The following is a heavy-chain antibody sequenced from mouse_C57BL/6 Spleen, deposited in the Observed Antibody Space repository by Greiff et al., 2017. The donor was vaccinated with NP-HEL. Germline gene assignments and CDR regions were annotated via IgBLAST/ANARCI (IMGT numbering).Heavy chain of an antibody. J-gene: IGHJ3*01. V-gene: IGHV5-9-1*02. CDR1: GFTFSSYA. D-gene: IGHD2-1*01. Sequence: EVQLVESGEGLVKPGGSLKLSCAASGFTFSSYAMSWVRQTPEKRLEWVAYISSGGDYIYYADTVKGRFTISRDNARNTLYLQMSSLKSEDTAMYYCTRFYGNYVWFAYWGQGTLVTVSA. CDR2: ISSGGDYI. CDR3: TRFYGNYVWFAY.